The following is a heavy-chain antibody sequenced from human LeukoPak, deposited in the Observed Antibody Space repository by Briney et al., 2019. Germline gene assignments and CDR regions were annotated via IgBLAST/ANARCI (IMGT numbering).Heavy chain of an antibody. V-gene: IGHV1-69*13. J-gene: IGHJ4*02. CDR2: IIPILGTA. CDR3: ARTYSSTGTLGFDY. D-gene: IGHD6-13*01. Sequence: SVKVSCKASGGTFSSYAISWVRQAPGQGLEWMGGIIPILGTANYAQKFQGRVTITADESTSTAYMELSSLRSEDTAVYYCARTYSSTGTLGFDYWGQGTLVTVSS. CDR1: GGTFSSYA.